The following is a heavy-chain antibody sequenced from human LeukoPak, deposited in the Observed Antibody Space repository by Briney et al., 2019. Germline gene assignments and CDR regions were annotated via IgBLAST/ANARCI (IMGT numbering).Heavy chain of an antibody. Sequence: GESLRLSCVGSGFTFSTYAMSWVRQTPGKGLEWVSSISGSGDRTYYIDSVKGRFTISRDNSKITLYLQMNSLRAEDTAVYYCAEDVVVVVAAKPGIWGQGTLVTVSS. J-gene: IGHJ4*02. CDR3: AEDVVVVVAAKPGI. CDR2: ISGSGDRT. CDR1: GFTFSTYA. V-gene: IGHV3-23*01. D-gene: IGHD2-15*01.